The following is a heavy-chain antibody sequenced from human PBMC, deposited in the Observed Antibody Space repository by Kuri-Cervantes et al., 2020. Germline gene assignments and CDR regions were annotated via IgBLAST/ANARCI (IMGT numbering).Heavy chain of an antibody. D-gene: IGHD5-18*01. CDR1: GYTFTSYY. V-gene: IGHV1-46*01. CDR3: ARARIQLRASDY. Sequence: ASVKVSCKASGYTFTSYYMHWVRQAPGQGLEWMGIINPSGGSTSYAQKFQGRVTMTRDTSTSTVYMELSSLRSEDTAAYYCARARIQLRASDYWGQGTLVTVSS. CDR2: INPSGGST. J-gene: IGHJ4*02.